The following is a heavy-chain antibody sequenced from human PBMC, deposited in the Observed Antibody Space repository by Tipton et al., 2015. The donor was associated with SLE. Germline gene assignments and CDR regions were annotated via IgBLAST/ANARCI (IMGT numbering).Heavy chain of an antibody. Sequence: TLSLTCAVYGGSFSGYYWSWIRQPPGKGLEWIGEINHSGRATYSPSLKSRVSMSVDTSKNQFSLTLKSVTDADTAVYFCARTGSSFGEGFDYWGQGSLVTISS. CDR2: INHSGRA. CDR3: ARTGSSFGEGFDY. J-gene: IGHJ4*02. V-gene: IGHV4-34*01. D-gene: IGHD3-16*01. CDR1: GGSFSGYY.